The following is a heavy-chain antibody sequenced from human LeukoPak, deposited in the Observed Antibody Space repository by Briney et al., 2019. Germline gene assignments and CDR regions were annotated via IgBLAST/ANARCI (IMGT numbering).Heavy chain of an antibody. CDR2: INPSGGST. J-gene: IGHJ4*02. D-gene: IGHD6-13*01. CDR1: GYTFTSYY. CDR3: ARVRGPIASSWHYPYYFDY. Sequence: ASVKVSCKASGYTFTSYYMHWVRQAPGQGLEWMGIINPSGGSTSYAQKFQGRVTMTRDTSTSTVYMELSSLRSEDTAVYYCARVRGPIASSWHYPYYFDYWGQGTLVTVSS. V-gene: IGHV1-46*01.